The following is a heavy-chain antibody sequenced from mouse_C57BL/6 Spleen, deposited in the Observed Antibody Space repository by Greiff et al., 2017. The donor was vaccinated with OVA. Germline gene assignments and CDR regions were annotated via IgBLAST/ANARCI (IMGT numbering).Heavy chain of an antibody. V-gene: IGHV5-17*01. D-gene: IGHD2-5*01. Sequence: EVMLVESGGGLVKPGGSLKLSCAASGFTFSDYGMHWVRQAPEKGLEWVAYISSGSSTIYYADTVKGRFTISRDNAKNTLFLQMTSLRSEDTAMYYCARPYYSKSYAMDYWGQGTSVTVSS. J-gene: IGHJ4*01. CDR1: GFTFSDYG. CDR3: ARPYYSKSYAMDY. CDR2: ISSGSSTI.